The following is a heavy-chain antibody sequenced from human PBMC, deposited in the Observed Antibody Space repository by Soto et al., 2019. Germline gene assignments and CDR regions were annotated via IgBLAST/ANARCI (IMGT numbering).Heavy chain of an antibody. Sequence: QVQLRESGSGLVKPLETLSLTCGVSGGSLSGATYSWNWSRQPPGKGLEWIGYIFPSGTTYYNPSLKSRVTISIDVSKNQFSLSLRSFTAADTAVYYCARRREFDYWSQGTLVSVSS. CDR3: ARRREFDY. CDR1: GGSLSGATYS. CDR2: IFPSGTT. J-gene: IGHJ4*02. V-gene: IGHV4-30-2*01.